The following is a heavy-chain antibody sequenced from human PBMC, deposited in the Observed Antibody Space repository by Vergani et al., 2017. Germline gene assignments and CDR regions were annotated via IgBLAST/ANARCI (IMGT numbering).Heavy chain of an antibody. CDR2: IYSGGST. J-gene: IGHJ5*02. D-gene: IGHD6-19*01. CDR1: GFTVSRNY. CDR3: ARFYSSGWYWFDP. V-gene: IGHV3-66*02. Sequence: EVQLVESGGGLVQPGGSLRLSCAASGFTVSRNYMSWVRQAPGKGLEWVSVIYSGGSTYYADSVKGRFTISRDNSKNTLYLQMNSLRAEDTAVYYCARFYSSGWYWFDPWGQGTLVTVSS.